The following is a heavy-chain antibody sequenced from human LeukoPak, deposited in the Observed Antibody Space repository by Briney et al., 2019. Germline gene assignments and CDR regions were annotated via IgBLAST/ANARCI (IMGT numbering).Heavy chain of an antibody. V-gene: IGHV3-74*01. J-gene: IGHJ5*02. D-gene: IGHD2-8*02. CDR1: GFAFPNYA. Sequence: GGSLRLSCAASGFAFPNYAMSWVRQAPGKGLEWVSRIKSDGSMTNYADSVKGRFTISRDNTKNTLYLQMNSLRAEDTAVYYCASQLVGAAFDPWGQGTLVTVSS. CDR2: IKSDGSMT. CDR3: ASQLVGAAFDP.